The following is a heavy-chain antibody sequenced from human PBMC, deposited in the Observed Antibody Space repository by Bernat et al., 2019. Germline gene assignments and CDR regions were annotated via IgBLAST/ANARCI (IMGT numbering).Heavy chain of an antibody. CDR2: FLPGDSDT. CDR3: ARRTEDGGSYGSGSYYSPFAY. D-gene: IGHD3-10*01. J-gene: IGHJ4*02. CDR1: GYSFTSYW. V-gene: IGHV5-51*03. Sequence: EVQLVQSGAEVKKPGESLKISCKGSGYSFTSYWIGLVRQMPGKGLEGMGIFLPGDSDTRYSPTFQGQVTISAEKSISTAYLQWSSLRASYTAMYYGARRTEDGGSYGSGSYYSPFAYWGQGTLVTVSS.